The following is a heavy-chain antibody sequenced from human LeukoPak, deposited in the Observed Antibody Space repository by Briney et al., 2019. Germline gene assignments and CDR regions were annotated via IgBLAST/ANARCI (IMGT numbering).Heavy chain of an antibody. V-gene: IGHV4-59*08. CDR1: GGSISSYY. CDR2: IYYSGST. J-gene: IGHJ4*02. CDR3: ARTRYYYNSRSYGAPYYFDY. Sequence: SETLSLTCTVSGGSISSYYWSWIRQPPGKGLEWIGYIYYSGSTNYNPSLKSRVTISVDTSKNQFSLKLSSVTAADTAVYYCARTRYYYNSRSYGAPYYFDYWGQGTLVTVSP. D-gene: IGHD3-10*01.